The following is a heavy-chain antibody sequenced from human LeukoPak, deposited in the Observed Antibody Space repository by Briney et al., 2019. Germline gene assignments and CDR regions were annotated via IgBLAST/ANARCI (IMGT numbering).Heavy chain of an antibody. CDR1: GYTFTSYG. D-gene: IGHD3-22*01. CDR2: ISAYNGNT. J-gene: IGHJ4*02. Sequence: ASVKVSCKASGYTFTSYGISWVRQAPGQGLEWMGWISAYNGNTNYAQKLQGRVTMTTDTSTSTAYMELSSLRSEDTAVYYCARGLSPGATPSGYYLAYDYWGQGTLVTVSS. V-gene: IGHV1-18*01. CDR3: ARGLSPGATPSGYYLAYDY.